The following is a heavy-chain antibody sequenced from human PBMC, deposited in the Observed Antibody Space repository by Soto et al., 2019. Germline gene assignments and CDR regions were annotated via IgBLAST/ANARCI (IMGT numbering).Heavy chain of an antibody. CDR3: AQDMGGSRGY. J-gene: IGHJ4*02. CDR1: GFTFSSYG. CDR2: ISYDGSNK. D-gene: IGHD1-26*01. V-gene: IGHV3-30*18. Sequence: QVQLVESGGGVVQPGRSLRLSCAASGFTFSSYGMHWVRQAPGKGLEWVAVISYDGSNKYYADSVKGRFTISRDNSKNTLYLQMNSLRAEDTAVYYCAQDMGGSRGYWGQGTLVTVSS.